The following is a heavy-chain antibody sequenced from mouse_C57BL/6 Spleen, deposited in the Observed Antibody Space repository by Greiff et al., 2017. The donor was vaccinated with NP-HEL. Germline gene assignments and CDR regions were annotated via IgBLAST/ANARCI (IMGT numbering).Heavy chain of an antibody. CDR1: GYSITSGYY. CDR3: ARGVYLYYAMDY. V-gene: IGHV3-6*01. J-gene: IGHJ4*01. Sequence: EVKLMESGPGLVKPSQSLSLTCSVTGYSITSGYYWNWIRQFPGNKLEWMGYISYDGSNNYNPSLKNRISITRDTSKNQFFLKLNSVTTEDTATYYCARGVYLYYAMDYWGQGTSVTVSS. CDR2: ISYDGSN. D-gene: IGHD2-3*01.